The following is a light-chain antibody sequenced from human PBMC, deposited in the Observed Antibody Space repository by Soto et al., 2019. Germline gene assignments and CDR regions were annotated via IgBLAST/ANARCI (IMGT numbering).Light chain of an antibody. CDR1: SSNIGNNH. CDR3: GTWDSSLSAWV. V-gene: IGLV1-51*01. J-gene: IGLJ3*02. CDR2: DND. Sequence: QSVLTQPPSVSAAPGQKVTISCSGSSSNIGNNHASWYQHLPGTAPKLLIFDNDKRPSGIPDRFSGSKSGTSATLGITGLQTGDEDDYYCGTWDSSLSAWVFGGGTKLTVL.